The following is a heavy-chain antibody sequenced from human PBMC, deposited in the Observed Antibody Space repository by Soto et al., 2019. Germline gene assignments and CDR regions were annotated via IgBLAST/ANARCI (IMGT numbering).Heavy chain of an antibody. J-gene: IGHJ6*02. V-gene: IGHV3-74*01. Sequence: PXESLSLSCVASGFTLSNYCKHWVRQAPGKGLVWVSRINTDGSSTTYADSVQGRFTITRDNAQNTVYLQMKSLRAEDTAVYYCARDRVYYNSGYYYDYGMDVWGQGTTVTVSS. CDR3: ARDRVYYNSGYYYDYGMDV. D-gene: IGHD3-22*01. CDR2: INTDGSST. CDR1: GFTLSNYC.